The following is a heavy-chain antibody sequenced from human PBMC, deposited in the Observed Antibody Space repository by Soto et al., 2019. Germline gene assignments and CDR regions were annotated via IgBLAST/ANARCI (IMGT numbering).Heavy chain of an antibody. CDR1: GYGFTTYG. J-gene: IGHJ4*02. Sequence: QVHLVQSGAEVKKPGASVKVSCKGSGYGFTTYGITWVRQAPGQGLEWMAWISAHNGNTNYAQKLQGRVTVTRDTSTSTAYMELRGLRSDDTAVYCCARGRYGDYWGQGALVTVSS. V-gene: IGHV1-18*01. CDR3: ARGRYGDY. CDR2: ISAHNGNT. D-gene: IGHD1-1*01.